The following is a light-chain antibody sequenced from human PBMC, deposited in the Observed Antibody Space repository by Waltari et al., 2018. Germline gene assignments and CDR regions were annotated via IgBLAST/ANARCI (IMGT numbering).Light chain of an antibody. CDR2: DAS. CDR3: QKYVNLPAT. Sequence: EIVLTQSPGTLSLSPGERATLPCRASQSVGRSLAWYQQKPGQAPRLLIYDASSRATGIPDRFSGSGSGTDFSLTISRLEPEDFAVYYCQKYVNLPATFGQGTKVEIK. V-gene: IGKV3-20*01. CDR1: QSVGRS. J-gene: IGKJ1*01.